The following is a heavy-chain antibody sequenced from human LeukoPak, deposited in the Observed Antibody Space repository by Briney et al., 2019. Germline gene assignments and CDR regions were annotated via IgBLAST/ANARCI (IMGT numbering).Heavy chain of an antibody. CDR1: GFTFSSYA. Sequence: GGSLRLSCAASGFTFSSYAMSWVRQAPGKGLEWVSAISGSGGSTYYADSVKGRFTISRDNSKNTLYLQMNSLRAEDTAVYCCAKDITDYGDYTVDYWGQGTLVTVSS. CDR2: ISGSGGST. J-gene: IGHJ4*02. D-gene: IGHD4-17*01. V-gene: IGHV3-23*01. CDR3: AKDITDYGDYTVDY.